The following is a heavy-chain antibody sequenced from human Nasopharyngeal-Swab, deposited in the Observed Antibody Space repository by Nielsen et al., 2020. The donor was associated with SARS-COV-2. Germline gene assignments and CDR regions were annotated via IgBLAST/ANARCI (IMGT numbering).Heavy chain of an antibody. Sequence: ASVQVSCKASGYTFTSYGISWVRQAPGQGLEWMGWISAYNGNTNYTQKLQGRVTMTTDTSTSTAYMELRSLRSDDTAVFYCAREVVSLGMDVWGQGTTVTVSS. V-gene: IGHV1-18*01. CDR3: AREVVSLGMDV. J-gene: IGHJ6*02. CDR1: GYTFTSYG. D-gene: IGHD5/OR15-5a*01. CDR2: ISAYNGNT.